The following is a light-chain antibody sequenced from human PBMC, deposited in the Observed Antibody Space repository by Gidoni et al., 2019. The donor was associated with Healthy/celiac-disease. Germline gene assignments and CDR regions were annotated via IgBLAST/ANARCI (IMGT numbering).Light chain of an antibody. CDR2: GAS. J-gene: IGKJ2*01. V-gene: IGKV3-20*01. CDR1: QSVSSSY. CDR3: QKYGSSPLYT. Sequence: IVLTQSPATLSLSPRERATLSCRASQSVSSSYLAWYQQKPGQAPRLLIYGASSRATGIPDRFSGSGSGTDFTLTISRLEPEDFAVYYCQKYGSSPLYTFGQGTKLEIK.